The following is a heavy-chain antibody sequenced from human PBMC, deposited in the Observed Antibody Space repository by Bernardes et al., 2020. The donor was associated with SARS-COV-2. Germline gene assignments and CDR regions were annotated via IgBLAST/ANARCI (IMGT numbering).Heavy chain of an antibody. CDR1: GGSISSGGYY. D-gene: IGHD3-16*01. V-gene: IGHV4-31*03. CDR2: IYYSGST. J-gene: IGHJ5*02. Sequence: SETLSLTCTVSGGSISSGGYYWSWIRQHPGKGLEWIGYIYYSGSTYYNPSLKSRVTISVDTSKNQFSQKLSSVTAADTAVYYCARRGSLDWFDPWGQGTLVTVSS. CDR3: ARRGSLDWFDP.